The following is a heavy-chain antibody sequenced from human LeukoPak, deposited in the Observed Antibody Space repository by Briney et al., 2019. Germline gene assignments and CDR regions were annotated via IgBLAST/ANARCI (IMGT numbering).Heavy chain of an antibody. Sequence: PGGSLRLSCAAPGFSFSRNDMHWVRQPTGKRLEWVSRIGSAGDTYNAGSVKGRFTISRGSANNSLYLHMNGPRAGDTAVYYCARSGVVTNSTDFTDYYCIDVWGKGTTVTVSS. J-gene: IGHJ6*03. D-gene: IGHD3-22*01. CDR2: IGSAGDT. V-gene: IGHV3-13*01. CDR1: GFSFSRND. CDR3: ARSGVVTNSTDFTDYYCIDV.